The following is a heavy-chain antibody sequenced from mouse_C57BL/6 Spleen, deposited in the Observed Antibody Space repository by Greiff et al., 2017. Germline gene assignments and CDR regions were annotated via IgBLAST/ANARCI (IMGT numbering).Heavy chain of an antibody. CDR1: GFTFSSYA. CDR2: ISDGGSYT. J-gene: IGHJ2*01. V-gene: IGHV5-4*01. CDR3: ARDSADYFDY. Sequence: EVQRVESGGGLVKPGGSLKLSCAASGFTFSSYAMSWVRQTPEKRLEWVATISDGGSYTYYPDNVKGRFTISRDNAKNNLYLQMSHLKSEDTAMYYCARDSADYFDYWGQGTTRTVSS.